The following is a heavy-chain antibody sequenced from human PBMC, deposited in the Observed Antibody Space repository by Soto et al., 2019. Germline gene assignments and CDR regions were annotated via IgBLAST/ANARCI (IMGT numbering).Heavy chain of an antibody. J-gene: IGHJ5*02. CDR2: INHSGST. CDR3: ARGGMWSGYRSLSRRGDWFDH. V-gene: IGHV4-34*01. D-gene: IGHD3-3*01. CDR1: GGSFSGYY. Sequence: QVQLQQWGAGLLKPSETLSLTCAVYGGSFSGYYWSWIRQPPGKGLEWIGEINHSGSTNYNPSLKRRVTIAVDTSKNQFSLKLSSVTAGVTAVYYCARGGMWSGYRSLSRRGDWFDHCGEGTLIVVSS.